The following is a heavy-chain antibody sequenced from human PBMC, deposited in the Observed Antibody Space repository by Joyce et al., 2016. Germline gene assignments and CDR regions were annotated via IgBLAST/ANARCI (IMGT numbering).Heavy chain of an antibody. V-gene: IGHV3-23*01. CDR1: GFNFNNYG. D-gene: IGHD4-11*01. J-gene: IGHJ6*03. CDR2: ISDIGGSN. CDR3: AKDRPYSTYYYFYYMDV. Sequence: EVQLLESGGGLVQPGGSLTLSCAASGFNFNNYGLTWVRQAPGKGLEWVSSISDIGGSNYYADSVSDRFTISRDNSKNTLFLQMTSLTAEDTAVYYCAKDRPYSTYYYFYYMDVWGKGTTVTVSS.